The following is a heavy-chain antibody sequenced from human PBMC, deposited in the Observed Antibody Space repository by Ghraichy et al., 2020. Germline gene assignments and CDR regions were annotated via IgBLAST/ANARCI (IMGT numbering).Heavy chain of an antibody. J-gene: IGHJ4*02. CDR1: GFTFSSYW. V-gene: IGHV3-74*01. CDR3: ARLSRWPLELDY. Sequence: GGSLRLSCAASGFTFSSYWMHWVRQAPGKGLMWVSHISSDGSSTNYADSVKGRFTISRDNAKNTLYLQMNSLRAEDTAVYYCARLSRWPLELDYWGQGTLVTVSS. D-gene: IGHD5-24*01. CDR2: ISSDGSST.